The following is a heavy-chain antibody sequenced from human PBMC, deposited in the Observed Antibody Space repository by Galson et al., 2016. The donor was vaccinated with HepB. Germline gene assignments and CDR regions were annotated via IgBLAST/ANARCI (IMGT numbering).Heavy chain of an antibody. J-gene: IGHJ4*02. D-gene: IGHD5-18*01. Sequence: QVQLQESGPGLVKPSETLSLTCTVSGGSVSSGSYYWSWVRQPPGKALEWIGYILYSGNTNYNPARWSRVTISLDTSRNQFSLNLRSVTAADTAVYYCASPIHLWTLEYWGQGTLVTVSS. CDR2: ILYSGNT. CDR3: ASPIHLWTLEY. CDR1: GGSVSSGSYY. V-gene: IGHV4-61*01.